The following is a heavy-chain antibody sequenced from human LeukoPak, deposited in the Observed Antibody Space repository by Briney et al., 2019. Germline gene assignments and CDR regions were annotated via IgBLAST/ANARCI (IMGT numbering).Heavy chain of an antibody. J-gene: IGHJ4*02. CDR1: GITFSYAW. Sequence: PGGSLRLSCAASGITFSYAWMTWVRQTPGRGLEWVARIKGKTEGGAADYAAPVKDRFSISRDDSKNTVVLHMNSLKTEDTAVYYCTTLSRPVADLFAYWGQGTLVSVSS. V-gene: IGHV3-15*05. CDR3: TTLSRPVADLFAY. CDR2: IKGKTEGGAA. D-gene: IGHD6-19*01.